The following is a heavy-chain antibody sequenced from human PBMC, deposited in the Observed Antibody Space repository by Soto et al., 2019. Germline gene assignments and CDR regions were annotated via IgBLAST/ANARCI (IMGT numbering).Heavy chain of an antibody. CDR2: ISSSSSYI. CDR1: GFTFSSYS. Sequence: GGSLRLSCAASGFTFSSYSMNWVRQAPGKGLEWVSSISSSSSYIYYADSVKGRFTISRDNAKNSLYLQMNSLGAEDTAVYYCARESRSSSSAFDIWGQGTMVTVSS. CDR3: ARESRSSSSAFDI. D-gene: IGHD6-6*01. V-gene: IGHV3-21*01. J-gene: IGHJ3*02.